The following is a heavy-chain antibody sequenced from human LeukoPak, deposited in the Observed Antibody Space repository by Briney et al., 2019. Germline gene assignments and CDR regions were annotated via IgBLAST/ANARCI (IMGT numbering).Heavy chain of an antibody. V-gene: IGHV3-11*05. CDR2: ISSSSSYT. CDR1: GFTFSDYY. Sequence: KPGGSLRLSCAASGFTFSDYYMSWIRQAPGKGLEWVSYISSSSSYTNYADSVKGRFTISRDNAKNSLYLQMNSLRAEDTAVYYCAKGPGYCSSTSCPADYWGQGTLVTVSS. CDR3: AKGPGYCSSTSCPADY. J-gene: IGHJ4*02. D-gene: IGHD2-2*01.